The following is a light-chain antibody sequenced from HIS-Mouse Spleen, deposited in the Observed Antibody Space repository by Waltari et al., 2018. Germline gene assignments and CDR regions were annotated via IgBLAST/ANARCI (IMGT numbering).Light chain of an antibody. CDR2: QAS. J-gene: IGLJ2*01. CDR3: QAWDSSTVV. V-gene: IGLV3-1*01. CDR1: KLGDNY. Sequence: SYELTQPPSVSVSPGQTASITCSGDKLGDNYACWYQQKPGQSPVLVIYQASKRPSGIPERFSGSNSGNTATLTISGTQAMDEADYYCQAWDSSTVVFGGGTKLTVL.